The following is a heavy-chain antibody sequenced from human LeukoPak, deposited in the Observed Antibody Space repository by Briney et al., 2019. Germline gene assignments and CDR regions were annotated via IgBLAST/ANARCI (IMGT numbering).Heavy chain of an antibody. CDR3: ARASVTYYYYYYMDV. CDR1: GASIKISSYY. V-gene: IGHV4-39*07. Sequence: SETLSLTCTVSGASIKISSYYWGWIRQPPGKGLEWIGNILHSGSTKYIPSLKSRVAISVDTSKNQFSLKLTSVTAADTAVYYCARASVTYYYYYYMDVWGKGTTVTVSS. D-gene: IGHD4-11*01. CDR2: ILHSGST. J-gene: IGHJ6*03.